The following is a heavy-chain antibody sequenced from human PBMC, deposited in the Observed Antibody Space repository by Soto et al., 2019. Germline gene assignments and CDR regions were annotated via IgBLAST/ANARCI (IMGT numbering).Heavy chain of an antibody. D-gene: IGHD4-17*01. CDR1: GGSISSYY. CDR2: IYYSGST. Sequence: SETLSLTCTVSGGSISSYYWSWIRQPPGKGLEWIGYIYYSGSTNYNPSLKSRVTISVDTSKNQFSLKLSSVTAADTAVYYCARANYGDFFAYWGQGTLVTVSS. CDR3: ARANYGDFFAY. V-gene: IGHV4-59*01. J-gene: IGHJ4*02.